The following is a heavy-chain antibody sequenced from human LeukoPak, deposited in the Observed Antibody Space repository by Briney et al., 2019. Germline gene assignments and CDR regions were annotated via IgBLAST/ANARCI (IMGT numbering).Heavy chain of an antibody. CDR2: ISSSSSYI. J-gene: IGHJ4*02. D-gene: IGHD3-10*01. Sequence: TPGGSLRLSCAASGFTFSSYSMNWVRQAPGKGLEWVSSISSSSSYIYYADSVKGRFTISRDNAKNSLYLQMNSLRAEDTAVYYCASAPLGDRGGVDNQFDYWGQGTLVTVSS. CDR1: GFTFSSYS. CDR3: ASAPLGDRGGVDNQFDY. V-gene: IGHV3-21*01.